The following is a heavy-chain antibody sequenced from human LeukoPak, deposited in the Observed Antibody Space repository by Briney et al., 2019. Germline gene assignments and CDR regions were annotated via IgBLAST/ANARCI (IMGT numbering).Heavy chain of an antibody. CDR2: IKQDGSEK. Sequence: GGSLRLSCAASGFTFSSYWMSWVRQAPGKGLEWVANIKQDGSEKYYVDSVKGRFTISRDNAKNSLYLQMNSLRAEDTAVYYCARRGTMIVVVGHYYFDYWSQGTLVTVSS. V-gene: IGHV3-7*01. J-gene: IGHJ4*02. CDR1: GFTFSSYW. CDR3: ARRGTMIVVVGHYYFDY. D-gene: IGHD3-22*01.